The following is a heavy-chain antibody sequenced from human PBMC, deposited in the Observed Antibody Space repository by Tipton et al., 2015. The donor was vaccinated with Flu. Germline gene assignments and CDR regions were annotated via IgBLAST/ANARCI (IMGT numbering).Heavy chain of an antibody. CDR2: ISHSGDT. D-gene: IGHD3-10*01. Sequence: TLSLTCVVSGGPISSGNWWSWVRQPPGKGLEWIGQISHSGDTNYNPPLMSRVTISVDTSKNQFSLRLRSVTAADTALYFCARTYGPFNWFDPWGQGTLVTVSS. J-gene: IGHJ5*02. CDR3: ARTYGPFNWFDP. V-gene: IGHV4-4*01. CDR1: GGPISSGNW.